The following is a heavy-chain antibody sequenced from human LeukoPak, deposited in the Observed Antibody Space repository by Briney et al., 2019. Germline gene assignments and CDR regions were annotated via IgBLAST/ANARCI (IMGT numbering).Heavy chain of an antibody. D-gene: IGHD1-26*01. CDR3: ARQRGSYYGEFDY. CDR1: GGSISSYY. V-gene: IGHV4-59*08. CDR2: IYYSGST. J-gene: IGHJ4*02. Sequence: PSETLSLTCTVSGGSISSYYWSWIRQPPGKGLEWIGYIYYSGSTNYNPSLKSRVTISVDTSKNQFSLELSSVTAADTAVYYCARQRGSYYGEFDYWGQGTLVTVSS.